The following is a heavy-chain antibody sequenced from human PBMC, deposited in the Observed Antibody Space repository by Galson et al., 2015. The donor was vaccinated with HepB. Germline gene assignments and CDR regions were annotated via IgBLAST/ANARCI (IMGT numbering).Heavy chain of an antibody. D-gene: IGHD2/OR15-2a*01. CDR1: GDSVSSNTVG. Sequence: CAISGDSVSSNTVGWNWIRQSPSRGLKWLGRTYYRSKWSTDYADSVKSRITINPDTSKNQFSLQLNSVTPEDTAVYYCAKSMHLGRGFDSWGQGTLVTVSS. CDR2: TYYRSKWST. CDR3: AKSMHLGRGFDS. V-gene: IGHV6-1*01. J-gene: IGHJ4*02.